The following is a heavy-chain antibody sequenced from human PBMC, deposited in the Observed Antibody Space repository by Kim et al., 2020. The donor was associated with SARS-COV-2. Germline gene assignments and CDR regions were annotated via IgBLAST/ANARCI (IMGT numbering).Heavy chain of an antibody. CDR3: AKGPLWFGELGELLSASNWWY. CDR2: ISYDGSNK. J-gene: IGHJ4*02. Sequence: GGSLRLSCAASGFTFSSYGMHWVRQAPGKGLEWVAVISYDGSNKYYADSVNGRFTISRDNSKNTLYLQMNSLRAEDTAVYYCAKGPLWFGELGELLSASNWWYWGQGTLVTVSS. D-gene: IGHD3-10*01. V-gene: IGHV3-30*18. CDR1: GFTFSSYG.